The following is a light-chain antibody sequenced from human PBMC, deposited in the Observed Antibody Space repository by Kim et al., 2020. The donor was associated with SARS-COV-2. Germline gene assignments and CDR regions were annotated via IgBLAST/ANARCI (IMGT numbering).Light chain of an antibody. Sequence: GQAATISFPGSRGSVARNYVHCFHQRPRSAPTTLIFGDTQRPSGVPDRFSASIHSSSHSSSLTISGLTTEDEADYYCQSYDNSNVLFGGGTQLTVL. J-gene: IGLJ2*01. CDR1: RGSVARNY. CDR2: GDT. V-gene: IGLV6-57*02. CDR3: QSYDNSNVL.